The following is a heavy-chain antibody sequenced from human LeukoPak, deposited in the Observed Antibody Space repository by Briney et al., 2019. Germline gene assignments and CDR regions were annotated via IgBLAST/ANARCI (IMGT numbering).Heavy chain of an antibody. Sequence: SENLSLTCTVSGGSISSGDYYWRWIRQPAGKGLEWIGRVYTSGSTHYNPSLKSRVTMSVDTSKNQFSLKLSSVTAADTALYYCARLITGATTAFDIWGQATMVTVSS. D-gene: IGHD1-7*01. CDR2: VYTSGST. CDR1: GGSISSGDYY. J-gene: IGHJ3*02. CDR3: ARLITGATTAFDI. V-gene: IGHV4-61*02.